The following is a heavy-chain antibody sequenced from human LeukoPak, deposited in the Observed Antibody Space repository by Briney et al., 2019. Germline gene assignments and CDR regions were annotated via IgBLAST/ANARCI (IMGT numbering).Heavy chain of an antibody. CDR3: ARGSSVENFQH. D-gene: IGHD2-15*01. J-gene: IGHJ1*01. CDR2: INSNSGGT. V-gene: IGHV1-2*02. Sequence: SVKVSCKASGYTFTDYYMHWVRQAPGQGLEWVGWINSNSGGTNYAQKLQGRVTMTRDTSISTAYMELSRLRSDDTAMYYCARGSSVENFQHWGQGTLVTVSS. CDR1: GYTFTDYY.